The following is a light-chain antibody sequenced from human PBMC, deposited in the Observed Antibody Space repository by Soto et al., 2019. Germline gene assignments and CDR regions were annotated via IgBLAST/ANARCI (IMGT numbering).Light chain of an antibody. J-gene: IGKJ1*01. Sequence: EIVLTQSPGTLSLSPGERATFSCRASQSVSSSDLAWYQQKPGQAPRLLIYGASSRATGIPDRFNGSGSGTDFTLTISRLEPEDFAVYYCQQFDRSSWTFGQGTKVEIK. V-gene: IGKV3-20*01. CDR2: GAS. CDR3: QQFDRSSWT. CDR1: QSVSSSD.